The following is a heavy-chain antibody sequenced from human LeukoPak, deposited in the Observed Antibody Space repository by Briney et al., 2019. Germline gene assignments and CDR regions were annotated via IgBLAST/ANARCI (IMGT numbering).Heavy chain of an antibody. CDR3: ASRSQRDVATTDY. D-gene: IGHD5-12*01. J-gene: IGHJ4*02. Sequence: GGSLRLSCAASGFTFSTYWMHWVRQTPGKGLVWVSRINSDGSSTSYADSVKGRFTISRDNSKNTLYLQMNSLRAEDTAVYYCASRSQRDVATTDYWGQGTLVTVSS. CDR2: INSDGSST. CDR1: GFTFSTYW. V-gene: IGHV3-74*01.